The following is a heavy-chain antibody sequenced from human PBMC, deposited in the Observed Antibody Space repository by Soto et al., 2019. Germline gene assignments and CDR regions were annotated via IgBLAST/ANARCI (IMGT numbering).Heavy chain of an antibody. Sequence: EVQLVESGGGLVQPDRSLRLSCAASGFTVDDYAMHWVRQAPGKGLEWVSGISWNSGSIGYADSVKGRFTISRDNAKNYLYLQMNSLRADATAFYHCATGGFGFVIIRNMDVSRKGTTVTVSS. CDR1: GFTVDDYA. J-gene: IGHJ6*03. D-gene: IGHD3-3*01. V-gene: IGHV3-9*01. CDR2: ISWNSGSI. CDR3: ATGGFGFVIIRNMDV.